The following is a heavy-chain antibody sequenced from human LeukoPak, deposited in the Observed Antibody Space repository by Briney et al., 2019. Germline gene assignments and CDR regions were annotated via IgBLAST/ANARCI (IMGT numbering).Heavy chain of an antibody. V-gene: IGHV3-48*03. CDR3: ARAISLDYGDYYFDS. Sequence: PGGSLRLSCAASGFTFSSYEMNRVRQAPGKGLEWVSYIGRRGNAIYYADSVKGRFTISRDNAKNSLYLQMNSLRAEDTAFYYCARAISLDYGDYYFDSWGQGTLVTVSS. D-gene: IGHD4-17*01. J-gene: IGHJ4*02. CDR2: IGRRGNAI. CDR1: GFTFSSYE.